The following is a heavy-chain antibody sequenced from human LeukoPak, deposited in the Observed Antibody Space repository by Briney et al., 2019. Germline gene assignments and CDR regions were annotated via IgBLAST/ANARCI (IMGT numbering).Heavy chain of an antibody. J-gene: IGHJ4*02. CDR3: ARGRRDGYNFWYY. V-gene: IGHV1-2*02. CDR1: GYTFTGYY. Sequence: ASVKVSCKASGYTFTGYYMHWVRQAPGQGLEWMGWINPNSGGTNYAQKFQGRVTTTRDTSISTAYMELSRLRSDDTAVYYCARGRRDGYNFWYYWGQGTLVTVSS. CDR2: INPNSGGT. D-gene: IGHD5-24*01.